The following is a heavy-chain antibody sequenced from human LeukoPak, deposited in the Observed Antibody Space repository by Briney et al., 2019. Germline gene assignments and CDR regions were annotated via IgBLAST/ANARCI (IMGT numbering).Heavy chain of an antibody. J-gene: IGHJ4*02. V-gene: IGHV3-23*01. CDR3: ARETGDFDS. CDR1: GFTFSSFA. D-gene: IGHD7-27*01. Sequence: GGSLRLSCAASGFTFSSFAMSWVRQAPGKGLEWVSVISGRGDSTYYADSVKGRLTISRDNSKSTVYLQMNSLRAEDTAVYYCARETGDFDSWGQGTLVIVSS. CDR2: ISGRGDST.